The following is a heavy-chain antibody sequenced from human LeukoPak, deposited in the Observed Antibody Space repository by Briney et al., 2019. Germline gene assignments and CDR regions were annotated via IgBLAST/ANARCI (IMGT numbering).Heavy chain of an antibody. Sequence: SEALSLTCAVSGYSISSGYYWGWIRQPPGKGLEWIGSIYHSGSTYYNPSLKSRVTISVDTSKNQFSLKLSSVTAADTAVYYCARQGVGSTSLDAFDIWGQGTMVTVSS. J-gene: IGHJ3*02. CDR3: ARQGVGSTSLDAFDI. D-gene: IGHD2-2*01. CDR2: IYHSGST. CDR1: GYSISSGYY. V-gene: IGHV4-38-2*01.